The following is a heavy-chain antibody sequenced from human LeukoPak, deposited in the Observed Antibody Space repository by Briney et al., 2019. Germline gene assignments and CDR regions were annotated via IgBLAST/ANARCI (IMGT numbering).Heavy chain of an antibody. CDR1: GGSFSGYY. CDR2: INHSGST. J-gene: IGHJ4*02. CDR3: ASAGYSSGWTTLGEY. D-gene: IGHD6-19*01. V-gene: IGHV4-34*01. Sequence: SETLSLTCAVYGGSFSGYYWSWIRQPPGKGLEWIGEINHSGSTNYNPSLNSRVTISVDTSKNQFSLKLNSVTAADTAVYYCASAGYSSGWTTLGEYWGQGTLVTVSS.